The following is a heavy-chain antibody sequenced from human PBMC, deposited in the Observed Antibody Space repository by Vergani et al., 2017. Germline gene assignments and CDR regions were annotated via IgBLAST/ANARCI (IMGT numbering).Heavy chain of an antibody. CDR2: ISGSGGST. V-gene: IGHV3-23*01. CDR1: GFTFSSYA. Sequence: EVQLLESGGGLVQPGGSLRLSCAASGFTFSSYAMSWVRQAPGKGLEWVSAISGSGGSTYYADSVKGRFNISRDNSKNTLYLQMNSLRAEDTAVYYCAKRLITFGGVIVMPFDYWGQGTLVTVSS. CDR3: AKRLITFGGVIVMPFDY. J-gene: IGHJ4*02. D-gene: IGHD3-16*02.